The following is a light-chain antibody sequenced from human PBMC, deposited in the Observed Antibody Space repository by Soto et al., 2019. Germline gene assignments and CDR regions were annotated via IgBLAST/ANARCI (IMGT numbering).Light chain of an antibody. V-gene: IGLV2-14*01. CDR3: RSYTTISTLVE. J-gene: IGLJ2*01. CDR1: SGDVGGSNY. CDR2: EVS. Sequence: QSALTQPASVSGSLGQSITISCTGTSGDVGGSNYVSWYQQHPGKAPKLMIYEVSDRPSGVSNRFSGSKSGNTASLTISGVKDEDEADYYCRSYTTISTLVEFGGGTKLTVL.